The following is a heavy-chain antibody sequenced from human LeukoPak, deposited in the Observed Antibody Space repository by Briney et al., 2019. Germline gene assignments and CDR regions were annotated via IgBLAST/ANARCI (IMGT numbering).Heavy chain of an antibody. J-gene: IGHJ4*02. CDR2: IKSDGSST. V-gene: IGHV3-74*01. D-gene: IGHD4-17*01. CDR3: ARDHGDPYYFDY. Sequence: GGSLRLSCAASGFSFSTYWMHWVRQAPGKGLVWVSRIKSDGSSTAYADSVKGRFTISRDNSKNTLYLQMNSLRAEDTAVYYCARDHGDPYYFDYWGQGTLVTVSS. CDR1: GFSFSTYW.